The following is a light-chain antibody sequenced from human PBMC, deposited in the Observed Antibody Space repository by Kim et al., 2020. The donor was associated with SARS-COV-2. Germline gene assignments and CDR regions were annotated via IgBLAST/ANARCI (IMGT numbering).Light chain of an antibody. CDR1: QSVLDSSKNKNY. Sequence: DIVMTQSPDSLAVSLGERATINCKSSQSVLDSSKNKNYLAWYQQKPGQPPKLLIYWASTRESGVPDRFSGSGSGTDFTLTISSLQAEDVAVYYCQQYYSTPLTFGGGTKVDIK. J-gene: IGKJ4*01. CDR2: WAS. CDR3: QQYYSTPLT. V-gene: IGKV4-1*01.